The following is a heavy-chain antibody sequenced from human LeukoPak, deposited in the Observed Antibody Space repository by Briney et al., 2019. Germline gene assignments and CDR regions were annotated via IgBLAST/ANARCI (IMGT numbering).Heavy chain of an antibody. CDR2: FDLEDGET. CDR1: GYTLTELS. Sequence: GASVKLSCKVSGYTLTELSMHWVRQAPGKGLEWMGGFDLEDGETIYAQKFQGRVTMTEDTPTDTAYMELSSLRSEDKAVYYCTAAGTGYYGMDVWGKGTTVTVSS. V-gene: IGHV1-24*01. J-gene: IGHJ6*04. D-gene: IGHD6-13*01. CDR3: TAAGTGYYGMDV.